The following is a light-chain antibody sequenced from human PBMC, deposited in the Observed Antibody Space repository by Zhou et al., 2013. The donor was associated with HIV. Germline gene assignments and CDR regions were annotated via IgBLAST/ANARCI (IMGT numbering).Light chain of an antibody. Sequence: EIVLTQPPGTLSLSPGERATLSCRASQSVSSSYLAWYQQKPGQAPRLLIYGASSRATGIPDRFSGSGSGTDFTLTIGRLEPEDFAVYYCQQYGSSPYSFGQGTKLEIK. CDR1: QSVSSSY. CDR3: QQYGSSPYS. V-gene: IGKV3-20*01. J-gene: IGKJ2*03. CDR2: GAS.